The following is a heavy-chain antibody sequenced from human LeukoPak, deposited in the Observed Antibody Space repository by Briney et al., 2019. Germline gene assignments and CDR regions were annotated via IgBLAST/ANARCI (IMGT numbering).Heavy chain of an antibody. J-gene: IGHJ6*03. CDR1: GYTFTSYD. CDR3: ARAGVVVVPAAMLSYYYYMDV. V-gene: IGHV1-8*03. D-gene: IGHD2-2*01. Sequence: ASVKVSCKASGYTFTSYDINWVRQATGQGLEWMGWMNPNSGNTGYAQKFQGRVTITRNTSISTAYMELSSLRSEDTAVYYCARAGVVVVPAAMLSYYYYMDVWGKGTTVTVSS. CDR2: MNPNSGNT.